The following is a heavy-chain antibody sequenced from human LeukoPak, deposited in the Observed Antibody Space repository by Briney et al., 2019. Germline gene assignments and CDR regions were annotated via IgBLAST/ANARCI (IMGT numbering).Heavy chain of an antibody. J-gene: IGHJ4*02. CDR1: GGSVSSSSYY. V-gene: IGHV4-39*01. D-gene: IGHD5-24*01. CDR2: IYYSGIT. Sequence: SETLSLTCTVSGGSVSSSSYYWGWIRQPPGKGLEWIGSIYYSGITYYNPSLKSRITISVDTSKNQFSLKLSSVTAADAAVYYCARHEDKRWLQSSFDYWGQGTLVTVSS. CDR3: ARHEDKRWLQSSFDY.